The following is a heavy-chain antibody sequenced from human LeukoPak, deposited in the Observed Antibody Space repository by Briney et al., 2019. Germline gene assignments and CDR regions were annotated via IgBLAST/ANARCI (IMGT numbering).Heavy chain of an antibody. CDR1: GGSFSGYY. D-gene: IGHD4/OR15-4a*01. V-gene: IGHV4-34*01. CDR3: ARSRGLYNWFDP. J-gene: IGHJ5*02. CDR2: INHSGST. Sequence: SETLSLTCAVYGGSFSGYYWSWIRQPPGKGLEWIGEINHSGSTNYNPSLKSRVTISVDTSKNQFSLKLSSVTAADTAVYYCARSRGLYNWFDPWGKGTLVTVSS.